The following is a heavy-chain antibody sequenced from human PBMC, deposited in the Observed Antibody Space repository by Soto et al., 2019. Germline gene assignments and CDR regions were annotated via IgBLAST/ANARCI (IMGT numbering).Heavy chain of an antibody. J-gene: IGHJ5*02. V-gene: IGHV4-31*03. D-gene: IGHD2-15*01. CDR1: GGSISSGGYY. Sequence: QVQLQESGPGLVKPSQTLSLTCTVSGGSISSGGYYWSWIRQHPGKALEWIGYIYYSGSTYYNPSLKSRVTISVETSMNQCSLKLSSVTAADTAVYYCARDHCSGGSCYSCSWFDHCVQGTLVTVSS. CDR3: ARDHCSGGSCYSCSWFDH. CDR2: IYYSGST.